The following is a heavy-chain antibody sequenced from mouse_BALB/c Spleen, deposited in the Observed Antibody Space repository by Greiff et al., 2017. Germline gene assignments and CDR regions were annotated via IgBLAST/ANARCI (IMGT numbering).Heavy chain of an antibody. CDR1: GYTFSSYW. Sequence: QVQLQQSGAELMKPGASVKISCKATGYTFSSYWIEWVKQRPGHGLEWIGEILPGSGSTNYNEKSKGKATFTADTSSNTAYMQLSSLTSEDSAVYYCARRDDYDLYYYAMDYWGQGTSVTVSS. D-gene: IGHD2-4*01. V-gene: IGHV1-9*01. J-gene: IGHJ4*01. CDR3: ARRDDYDLYYYAMDY. CDR2: ILPGSGST.